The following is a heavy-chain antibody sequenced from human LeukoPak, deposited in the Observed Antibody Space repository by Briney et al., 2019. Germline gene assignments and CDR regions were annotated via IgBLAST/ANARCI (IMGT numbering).Heavy chain of an antibody. CDR3: ARDRRMRVRGYGISGTTGLEY. V-gene: IGHV3-23*01. CDR1: GFTFSSYA. D-gene: IGHD1/OR15-1a*01. J-gene: IGHJ4*02. Sequence: PGGSRRLSCAASGFTFSSYAMSWVRQAPEKGLEWVSDISGNGADIKYADSVKGRFTTSRDNSKKTLYLQMNSLRAEDTALYFCARDRRMRVRGYGISGTTGLEYWGQGTLVTVSS. CDR2: ISGNGADI.